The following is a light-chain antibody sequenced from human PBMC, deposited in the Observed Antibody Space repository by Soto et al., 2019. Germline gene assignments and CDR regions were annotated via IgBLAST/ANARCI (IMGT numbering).Light chain of an antibody. Sequence: DIQMTQSPSSLSASIGDRVTITCRASQTISNFLNWYQQKPGKSPKLLIYAASSLQSGVPSKFSGCGSGTDFILHISGLQPEDFATYSCQQSHSAPWTFGQGTKVEIK. CDR3: QQSHSAPWT. CDR1: QTISNF. CDR2: AAS. J-gene: IGKJ1*01. V-gene: IGKV1-39*01.